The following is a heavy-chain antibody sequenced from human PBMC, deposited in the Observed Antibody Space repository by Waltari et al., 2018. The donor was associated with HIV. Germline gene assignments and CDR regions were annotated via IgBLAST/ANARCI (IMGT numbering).Heavy chain of an antibody. CDR1: GVAISRYY. J-gene: IGHJ3*02. CDR3: ATEAYGDYVTDAFDI. V-gene: IGHV4-59*01. D-gene: IGHD4-17*01. Sequence: QVQLQESGPGLVKPSETLSLTCTVSGVAISRYYWSWIRQPPGKVLEWIGYIYYSGCTNYNPSLKSRVTISVDTSKNQFSLKLSSVTAADTAVYYCATEAYGDYVTDAFDIWGQGTMVTVSS. CDR2: IYYSGCT.